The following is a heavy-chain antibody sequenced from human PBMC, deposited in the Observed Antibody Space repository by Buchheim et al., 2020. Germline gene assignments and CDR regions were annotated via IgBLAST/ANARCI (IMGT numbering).Heavy chain of an antibody. D-gene: IGHD4-17*01. J-gene: IGHJ4*02. V-gene: IGHV3-30*04. CDR3: ARGATPDGDYLDY. Sequence: QVQLVESGGGVVQPGRSLRLSCAASGFTFSSYAMHWVRQAPGKGLEWVAVISHDGSNKYYADSVKGRFTISRDNSKNTLYLQMNSLRAEDTAVYYCARGATPDGDYLDYWGQGTL. CDR1: GFTFSSYA. CDR2: ISHDGSNK.